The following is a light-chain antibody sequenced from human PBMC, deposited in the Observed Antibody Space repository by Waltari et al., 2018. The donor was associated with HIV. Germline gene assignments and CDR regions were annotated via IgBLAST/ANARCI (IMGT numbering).Light chain of an antibody. J-gene: IGLJ1*01. CDR1: GSNIGSNS. CDR3: QSWDDSLSGYV. Sequence: QSILTQPPSTSGTPGQRVTISCSGSGSNIGSNSVSWYQLLLGTAPKLLIYRNNQRPSGVPERFSGAKSDTSASLAITGLQAEDEADYYCQSWDDSLSGYVFGTGSKVTVL. CDR2: RNN. V-gene: IGLV1-47*01.